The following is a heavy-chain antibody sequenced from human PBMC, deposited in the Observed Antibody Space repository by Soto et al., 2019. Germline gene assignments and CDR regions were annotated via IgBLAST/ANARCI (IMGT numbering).Heavy chain of an antibody. J-gene: IGHJ5*02. V-gene: IGHV1-18*01. Sequence: ASVKVSCKASGYTFTSSGISWVRQAPGQGLEWLGWISTDNGNTNYAQHLQGRVSLTTDTSTSTAYMDLRSLRSDDTAVYYCARGGLDTAMVMVNNWFDPWGQGTLVTVSS. CDR2: ISTDNGNT. CDR3: ARGGLDTAMVMVNNWFDP. D-gene: IGHD5-18*01. CDR1: GYTFTSSG.